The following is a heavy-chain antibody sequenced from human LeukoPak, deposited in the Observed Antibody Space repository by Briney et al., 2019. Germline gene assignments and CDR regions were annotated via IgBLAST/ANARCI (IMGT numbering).Heavy chain of an antibody. V-gene: IGHV3-30*02. J-gene: IGHJ4*02. CDR2: IWYDGSNK. CDR3: AKDPGSSWYDY. Sequence: PGGSLRLSCAASGFTFSSYGMHWVRQAPGKGLEWVAVIWYDGSNKYYADSVKGRFTISRDNSKNTLYLQMNSLRAEDTAVYYCAKDPGSSWYDYWGQGTLVTVSS. D-gene: IGHD6-13*01. CDR1: GFTFSSYG.